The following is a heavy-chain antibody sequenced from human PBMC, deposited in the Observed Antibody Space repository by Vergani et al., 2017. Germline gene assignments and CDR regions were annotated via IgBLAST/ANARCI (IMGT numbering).Heavy chain of an antibody. J-gene: IGHJ4*02. V-gene: IGHV7-4-1*02. CDR1: GYNFRSYA. D-gene: IGHD4-17*01. Sequence: QVQLVQSESELKNPGASVKVSCKGSGYNFRSYALNWVRQAPGQGLEWMGWINTNTGNPTYAQGITGRFVFSLDTSASTAYLQINSLKAEDTAVYYCARSPTVNVGIREYWGQGTLVTVSS. CDR3: ARSPTVNVGIREY. CDR2: INTNTGNP.